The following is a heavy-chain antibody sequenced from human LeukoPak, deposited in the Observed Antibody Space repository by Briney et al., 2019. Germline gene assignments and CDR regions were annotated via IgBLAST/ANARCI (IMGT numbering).Heavy chain of an antibody. CDR3: AKDMVHYYDSSGYYSRDWYFDL. CDR1: GFTFSSYA. J-gene: IGHJ2*01. D-gene: IGHD3-22*01. Sequence: GGSLRLSCAASGFTFSSYAMSWVRQAPGKGLEWVSAISGSGGNTYYADSVKGRFTISRDNAKNSLYLQMNSLRAEDTALYYCAKDMVHYYDSSGYYSRDWYFDLWGRGTLVTVSS. V-gene: IGHV3-23*01. CDR2: ISGSGGNT.